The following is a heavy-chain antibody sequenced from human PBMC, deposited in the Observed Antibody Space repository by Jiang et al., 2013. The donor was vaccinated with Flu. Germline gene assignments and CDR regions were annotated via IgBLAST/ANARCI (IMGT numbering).Heavy chain of an antibody. CDR2: IYPGDSDT. Sequence: MGIIYPGDSDTRYSPSFQGQVTISADKSISTAYLQWSSLKASDTAMYYCARHPKGLGSSIGGWFDPWGQGTLVTVSS. CDR3: ARHPKGLGSSIGGWFDP. V-gene: IGHV5-51*01. J-gene: IGHJ5*02. D-gene: IGHD6-6*01.